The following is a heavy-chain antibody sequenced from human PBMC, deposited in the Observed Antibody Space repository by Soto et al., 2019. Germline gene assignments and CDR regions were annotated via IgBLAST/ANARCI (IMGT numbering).Heavy chain of an antibody. Sequence: GGSLRVSCAASGFTFSSYGMHWVRQAPGKGLEWVAVISYDGSNKYYADSVKGRFTISRDNSKNTLYLQMNSLRAEDTAVYYCAKDILPGYYYYYGMDVWGQGTTVTVSS. J-gene: IGHJ6*02. D-gene: IGHD3-9*01. CDR2: ISYDGSNK. V-gene: IGHV3-30*18. CDR1: GFTFSSYG. CDR3: AKDILPGYYYYYGMDV.